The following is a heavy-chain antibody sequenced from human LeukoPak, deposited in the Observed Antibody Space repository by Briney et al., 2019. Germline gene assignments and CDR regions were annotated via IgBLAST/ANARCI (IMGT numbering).Heavy chain of an antibody. CDR3: ASLDAYNKFFED. D-gene: IGHD5-24*01. CDR1: GDSISDSSYY. Sequence: SETLSLTCTVSGDSISDSSYYWSWIRQPPGKGLEWIGSVYYSGIAYYNPSLKSRVTMSVDTSKNQFSLKMISVTAADTSVYYCASLDAYNKFFEDWGQGTLVTDSS. J-gene: IGHJ4*01. V-gene: IGHV4-39*07. CDR2: VYYSGIA.